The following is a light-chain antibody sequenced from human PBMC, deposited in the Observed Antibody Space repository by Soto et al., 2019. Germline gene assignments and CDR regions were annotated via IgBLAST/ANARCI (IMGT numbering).Light chain of an antibody. V-gene: IGKV1-9*01. CDR3: QHLHTYPYT. CDR2: PAF. CDR1: QDISTY. J-gene: IGKJ2*01. Sequence: DIHLTQSPSFLSASVGDRVTVTCRASQDISTYLAWFQQKPGKAPQLLVYPAFTLVRGVPSRFSGRGHGTEFSLTIRSLQAEDLATYYCQHLHTYPYTFGQGTKLDFK.